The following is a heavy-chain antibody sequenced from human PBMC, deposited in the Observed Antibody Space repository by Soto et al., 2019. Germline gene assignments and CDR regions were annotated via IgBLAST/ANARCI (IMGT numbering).Heavy chain of an antibody. V-gene: IGHV3-30-3*01. D-gene: IGHD3-22*01. CDR2: ISYDGSNK. CDR3: ARGWDYYYDSSGYYGSFDY. CDR1: GFTFSSYA. Sequence: PGGSLRLSCAASGFTFSSYAMHWVRQAPGKGLEWVAVISYDGSNKYYADSVKGRFTISRDNSKNTLYLQMNSLRAEDTAVYYCARGWDYYYDSSGYYGSFDYWGQGTLVTVSS. J-gene: IGHJ4*02.